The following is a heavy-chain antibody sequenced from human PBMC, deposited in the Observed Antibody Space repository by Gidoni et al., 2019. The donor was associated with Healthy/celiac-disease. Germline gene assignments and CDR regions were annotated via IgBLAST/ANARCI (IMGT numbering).Heavy chain of an antibody. Sequence: EVQLVESGGGLVQPGRSLRLSCAASGFTFDDYAMHWVRQAPGKGLEWVSGINWNSGSIGYADSVKGRFTISRDNAKNSLYLQMNSLRAEDTALYYCAKDPYGVAPGGFFDYWGQGTLVTVSS. CDR1: GFTFDDYA. J-gene: IGHJ4*02. D-gene: IGHD4-17*01. CDR3: AKDPYGVAPGGFFDY. CDR2: INWNSGSI. V-gene: IGHV3-9*01.